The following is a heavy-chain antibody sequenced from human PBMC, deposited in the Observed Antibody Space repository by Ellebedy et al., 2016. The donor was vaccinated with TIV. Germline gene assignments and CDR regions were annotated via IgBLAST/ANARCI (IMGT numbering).Heavy chain of an antibody. V-gene: IGHV1-2*02. Sequence: AASVKVSCKASGYTFTGYYMHWVRQAPGQGLEWMGWINPNSGGTNYAQKFQGRVTMTRDTSISTAYMELSRLRSDDTAVYYWAIVVVPAALSAWGQGTLVTGSS. CDR3: AIVVVPAALSA. CDR2: INPNSGGT. J-gene: IGHJ5*02. CDR1: GYTFTGYY. D-gene: IGHD2-2*01.